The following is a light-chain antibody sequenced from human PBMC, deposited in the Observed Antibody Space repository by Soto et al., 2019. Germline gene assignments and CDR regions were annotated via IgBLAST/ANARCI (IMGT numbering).Light chain of an antibody. CDR3: MQGTHLIT. CDR1: QGLVHSDGDTY. J-gene: IGKJ3*01. CDR2: KVS. V-gene: IGKV2-30*02. Sequence: DVVLTQSPLSLPVTVGQPASISCRSSQGLVHSDGDTYLNWFHQRPGQSPRRLLYKVSNRDSGXPXRXXXXXSXTXXXXXXXRXXAEDVXXXXCMQGTHLITFGPGTKVDIK.